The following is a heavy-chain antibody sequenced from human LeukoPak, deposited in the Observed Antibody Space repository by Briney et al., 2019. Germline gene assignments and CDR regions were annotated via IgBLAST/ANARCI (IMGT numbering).Heavy chain of an antibody. J-gene: IGHJ4*02. CDR2: IIPIFGTA. CDR3: ARSVTIFGVATLGY. CDR1: GGTFSSYA. V-gene: IGHV1-69*06. D-gene: IGHD3-3*01. Sequence: SVKVSCKASGGTFSSYAISWVRQAPGQGLEWMGGIIPIFGTANYAQKFQGRVTITADKSTSTAYMELSSLRSDDTAVYYCARSVTIFGVATLGYWGEGTPVTVSS.